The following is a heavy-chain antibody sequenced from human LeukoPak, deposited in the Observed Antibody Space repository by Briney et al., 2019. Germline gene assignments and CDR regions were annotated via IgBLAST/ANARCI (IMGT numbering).Heavy chain of an antibody. Sequence: ASVKVSCKASGYTFTSYDINWVRQATGQGLEWMGWMNPNSGNTGYAQKFQGRVTMTRNTPISTAYMELSSLRSEDTAVYYCAREWDYYGSWGFDPWGQGTLVTVSS. J-gene: IGHJ5*02. D-gene: IGHD3-10*01. CDR1: GYTFTSYD. CDR3: AREWDYYGSWGFDP. CDR2: MNPNSGNT. V-gene: IGHV1-8*01.